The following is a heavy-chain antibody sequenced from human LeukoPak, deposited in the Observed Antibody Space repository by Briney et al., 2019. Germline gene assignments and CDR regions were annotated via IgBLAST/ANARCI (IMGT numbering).Heavy chain of an antibody. CDR2: ISGSGGST. J-gene: IGHJ4*02. Sequence: GGSLRLSCAASGFTFSSYAMSWVRQVPGKGLEWVSAISGSGGSTYYADSVKGRFTISRDNSKNTLYLQMNSLRAEDTAVYYCAKGPQYYYDSSGYYYDYWGQGTLVTVSS. D-gene: IGHD3-22*01. CDR1: GFTFSSYA. V-gene: IGHV3-23*01. CDR3: AKGPQYYYDSSGYYYDY.